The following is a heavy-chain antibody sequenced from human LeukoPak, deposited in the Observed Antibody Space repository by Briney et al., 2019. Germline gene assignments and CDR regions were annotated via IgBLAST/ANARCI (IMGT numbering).Heavy chain of an antibody. Sequence: GGSLTLSCAASGFTFSSYSMNWVRQPPGKGLEWVSSISSSSSYIYYAHSLKRRFTISIDNAKNSLYLQMNSLRAEDTAVYYCARGGDNYDILTGLDYWGQGTLVTVSS. CDR3: ARGGDNYDILTGLDY. V-gene: IGHV3-21*01. D-gene: IGHD3-9*01. CDR1: GFTFSSYS. J-gene: IGHJ4*01. CDR2: ISSSSSYI.